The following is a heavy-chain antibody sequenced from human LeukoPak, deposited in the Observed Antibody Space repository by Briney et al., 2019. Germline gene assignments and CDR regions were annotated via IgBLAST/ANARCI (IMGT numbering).Heavy chain of an antibody. CDR1: GGSISNNNYY. V-gene: IGHV4-39*01. Sequence: SETLSLTCTVSGGSISNNNYYWAWIRQPPGKGLEWIGSIYYSGSTYYSPSLKSRVTISVDTSKNQFSLKLSSVTAADTAVYYCARLSYYYDRGFDPWGQGTLVTVSS. J-gene: IGHJ5*02. CDR2: IYYSGST. CDR3: ARLSYYYDRGFDP. D-gene: IGHD3-22*01.